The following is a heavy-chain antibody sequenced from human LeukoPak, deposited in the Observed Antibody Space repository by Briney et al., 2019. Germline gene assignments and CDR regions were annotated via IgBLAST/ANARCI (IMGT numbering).Heavy chain of an antibody. Sequence: SETLSLTCTVSGGSITSSSYYWGWIRQPPGRGLEWIASVYLSATTYYNPSLKSRGTISVDSSRNQLSLKLRSVTATDTAVYYCARHDPGTGSHFFDFWGQGTLVTVSS. V-gene: IGHV4-39*01. D-gene: IGHD1-26*01. CDR1: GGSITSSSYY. CDR3: ARHDPGTGSHFFDF. CDR2: VYLSATT. J-gene: IGHJ4*02.